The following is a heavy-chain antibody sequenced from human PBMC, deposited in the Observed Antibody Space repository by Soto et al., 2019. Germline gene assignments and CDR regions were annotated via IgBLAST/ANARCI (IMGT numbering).Heavy chain of an antibody. CDR3: ASCENWRCDY. CDR1: GFTVSSTY. CDR2: LYSDGKT. Sequence: PGGSLRLSCAASGFTVSSTYMNWVRQAPGKGLEWVSVLYSDGKTYYIESVKGRFIVSRDNSKNTLYLQMSSLRVEDSAVYYCASCENWRCDYRGPGTLVTVSS. J-gene: IGHJ4*02. D-gene: IGHD1-1*01. V-gene: IGHV3-66*01.